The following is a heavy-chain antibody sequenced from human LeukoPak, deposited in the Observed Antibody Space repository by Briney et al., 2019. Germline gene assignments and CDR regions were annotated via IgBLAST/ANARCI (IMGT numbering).Heavy chain of an antibody. V-gene: IGHV3-30*18. Sequence: GGSLRLSCAASGFTFSSYSMNWVRQAPGKGLEWVAVISYDGSNKYYADSVKGRFTISRDNAKNSLYLQMNSLRAEDTAVYYCAKVLTSSWGYFDSWGQGTLVTVSS. J-gene: IGHJ4*02. CDR2: ISYDGSNK. CDR3: AKVLTSSWGYFDS. D-gene: IGHD6-13*01. CDR1: GFTFSSYS.